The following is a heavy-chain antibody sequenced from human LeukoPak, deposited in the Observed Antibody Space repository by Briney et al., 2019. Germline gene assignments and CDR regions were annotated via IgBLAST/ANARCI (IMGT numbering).Heavy chain of an antibody. CDR2: IDPNSGGT. CDR1: GYTFTGYS. Sequence: GASVQVSCKASGYTFTGYSIHWVRQAPGQGLEWMGQIDPNSGGTKYAQKFQGRVTMTRDTSISTAYMELSSLTSDDAAVFYCARGRSGAYDYGFYFDFWGQGALVTVSS. CDR3: ARGRSGAYDYGFYFDF. J-gene: IGHJ4*02. D-gene: IGHD5-18*01. V-gene: IGHV1-2*06.